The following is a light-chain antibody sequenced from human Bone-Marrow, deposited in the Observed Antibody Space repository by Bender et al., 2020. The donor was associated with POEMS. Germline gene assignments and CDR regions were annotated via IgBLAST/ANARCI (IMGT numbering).Light chain of an antibody. CDR2: QDT. J-gene: IGLJ2*01. CDR3: QAWDTYSWI. Sequence: SYEVTQPPSVSVSPGQTASITCSGADLGDKYVAWYHQKPGQSPVLVIYQDTTRPSGIPERFSGSNSGNTATLTISGTQAVDEADYYCQAWDTYSWIFGGGTKLTVL. V-gene: IGLV3-1*01. CDR1: DLGDKY.